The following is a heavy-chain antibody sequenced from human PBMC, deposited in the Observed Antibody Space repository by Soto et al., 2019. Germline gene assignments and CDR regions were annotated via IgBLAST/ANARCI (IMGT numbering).Heavy chain of an antibody. CDR3: AKDITYDFWSGYYRSVQFDY. CDR2: ISWNSGSI. D-gene: IGHD3-3*01. J-gene: IGHJ4*02. Sequence: GGSLRLSCAASGFTFDDYAMHWVRQAPGKGLEWVSGISWNSGSIGYADSVKGRFTISRDNAKNSLYLQMNSLRAEDTALYYCAKDITYDFWSGYYRSVQFDYWGQGTLVTVSS. CDR1: GFTFDDYA. V-gene: IGHV3-9*01.